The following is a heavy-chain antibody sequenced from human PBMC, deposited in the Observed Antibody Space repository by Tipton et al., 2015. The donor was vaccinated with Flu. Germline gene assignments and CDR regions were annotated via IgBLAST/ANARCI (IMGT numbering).Heavy chain of an antibody. J-gene: IGHJ4*02. CDR2: IYTSGST. CDR3: ARGYSSSLGLPFDY. V-gene: IGHV4-61*02. Sequence: TLSLTCTVSGDSISRGSYYYNWVRQPAGEGLEWIGRIYTSGSTNYNPSLKSRVTMSLDTSKNQFSMKLSSVTAADTAVYYCARGYSSSLGLPFDYWGQGTLVTVSS. CDR1: GDSISRGSYY. D-gene: IGHD6-19*01.